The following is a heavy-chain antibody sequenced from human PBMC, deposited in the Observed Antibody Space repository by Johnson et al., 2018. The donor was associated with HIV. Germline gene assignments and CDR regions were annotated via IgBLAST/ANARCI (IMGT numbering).Heavy chain of an antibody. Sequence: QMLLVESGGGVVQPGRSLRLSCAASGFTFSSYGMHWVRQAPGKGLEWVAVIWYDGSNKYYADSVKGRFTISRDNYKNTLYLHMISLRVEDTAVYYCAKDIGYNFWSGYYKHGDGPPHAFDIWGQGTMVTVSS. CDR1: GFTFSSYG. CDR3: AKDIGYNFWSGYYKHGDGPPHAFDI. V-gene: IGHV3-33*06. D-gene: IGHD3-3*01. J-gene: IGHJ3*02. CDR2: IWYDGSNK.